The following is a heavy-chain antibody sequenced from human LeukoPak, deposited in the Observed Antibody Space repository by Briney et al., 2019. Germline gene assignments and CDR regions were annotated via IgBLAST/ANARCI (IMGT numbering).Heavy chain of an antibody. CDR1: GYTFTGYY. D-gene: IGHD1-1*01. CDR2: INPNSGGT. Sequence: ASVKVSCKASGYTFTGYYMHWVRQAPGQGLEWMGWINPNSGGTNYAQKFQGRVTMTRDTSISTAYMELSRLRSDDTAVYYCAGSTIWSYYYYYMDVWAKGPRSPSP. V-gene: IGHV1-2*02. J-gene: IGHJ6*03. CDR3: AGSTIWSYYYYYMDV.